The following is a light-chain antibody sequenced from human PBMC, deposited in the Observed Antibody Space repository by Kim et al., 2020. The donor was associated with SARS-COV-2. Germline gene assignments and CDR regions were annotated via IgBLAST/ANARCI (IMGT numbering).Light chain of an antibody. CDR1: QDINSW. V-gene: IGKV1-12*01. Sequence: GDRVTITCRASQDINSWLAWYQQKPGKAPNLLIYDASSLHSGVPSRFSGSGSGTDFTLTISSLQPEDCATYYCQQANSFPITFGQGTRLEIK. CDR3: QQANSFPIT. CDR2: DAS. J-gene: IGKJ5*01.